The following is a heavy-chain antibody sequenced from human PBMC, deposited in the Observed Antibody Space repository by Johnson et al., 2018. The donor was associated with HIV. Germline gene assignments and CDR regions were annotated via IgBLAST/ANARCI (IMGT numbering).Heavy chain of an antibody. D-gene: IGHD3-16*01. CDR1: GFTFSDAW. J-gene: IGHJ3*02. Sequence: VQLVESGGGLVKPGGSLRLSCAASGFTFSDAWMNWVRQAPGKGLEWVGRVKSKTDGGTTDYAATVKGRFTISRDDSKDTLYLQINSLKTEDTAVYYCTSEGAFYDAFDIWGQGAMVTVSS. CDR3: TSEGAFYDAFDI. CDR2: VKSKTDGGTT. V-gene: IGHV3-15*01.